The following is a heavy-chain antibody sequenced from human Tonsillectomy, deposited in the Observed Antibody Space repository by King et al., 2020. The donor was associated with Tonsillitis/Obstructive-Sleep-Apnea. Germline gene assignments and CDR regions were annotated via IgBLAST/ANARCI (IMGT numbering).Heavy chain of an antibody. CDR1: GFTFSSYD. V-gene: IGHV3-13*05. CDR2: IGTAGNP. CDR3: ARSVAGGAFDI. Sequence: VQLVESGGGLVQPGGSLRLSCAASGFTFSSYDTHWVRQGTGKGLEWVSAIGTAGNPYYPGSVKGRFTISRENAKNSLYLQMNSLRAGDTAVYYCARSVAGGAFDIWGQGTMVTVSS. J-gene: IGHJ3*02. D-gene: IGHD6-19*01.